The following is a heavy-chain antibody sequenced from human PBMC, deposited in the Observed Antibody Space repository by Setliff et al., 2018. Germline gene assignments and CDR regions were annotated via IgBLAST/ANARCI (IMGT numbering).Heavy chain of an antibody. Sequence: PSETLSLTCAVSGYSISSGYYWGWIRQPPGKGLEWIGSIYHSGSTYYNPSLKSRVTISVDTSKNQFSLKLNSVTAADTAVYYCARSAGYSSSWYNYYYGMDVWGQGTTVTVSS. J-gene: IGHJ6*02. CDR3: ARSAGYSSSWYNYYYGMDV. CDR2: IYHSGST. V-gene: IGHV4-38-2*01. CDR1: GYSISSGYY. D-gene: IGHD6-13*01.